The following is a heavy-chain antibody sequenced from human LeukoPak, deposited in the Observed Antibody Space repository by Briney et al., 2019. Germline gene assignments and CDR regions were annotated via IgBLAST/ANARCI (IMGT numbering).Heavy chain of an antibody. CDR3: ARGWGYCSSTSCYATSAPSGYYGMDV. CDR1: GYTFTSYD. D-gene: IGHD2-2*01. V-gene: IGHV1-8*01. J-gene: IGHJ6*02. CDR2: MNPNSGNT. Sequence: ASVKVSCKASGYTFTSYDINWVRQATGQGLEWMGWMNPNSGNTGYAQKFQGGVTMTRNTSISTAYMELSSLRSEDTAVYYCARGWGYCSSTSCYATSAPSGYYGMDVWGQGTTVTVSS.